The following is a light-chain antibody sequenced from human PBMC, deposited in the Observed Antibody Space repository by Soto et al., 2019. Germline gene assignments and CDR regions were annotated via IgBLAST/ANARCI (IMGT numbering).Light chain of an antibody. CDR3: QQYGSSPWT. J-gene: IGKJ1*01. Sequence: LGLTQSPGTLPLSPGDRATLSCRTSQSVTGRYLGWYQQKPGQAPSLLIYDASSRATGIPDRFSGGGSGTDFTLTISRLEPEDFAVYYCQQYGSSPWTFGQGTKVEIK. CDR1: QSVTGRY. V-gene: IGKV3-20*01. CDR2: DAS.